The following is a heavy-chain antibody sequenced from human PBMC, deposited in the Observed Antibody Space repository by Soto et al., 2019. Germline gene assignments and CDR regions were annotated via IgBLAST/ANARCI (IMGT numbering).Heavy chain of an antibody. J-gene: IGHJ6*02. CDR2: ILPGDSDT. Sequence: PGESPKISRKGPRYSLTSYLLGLVPHMPRKGLEWMGIILPGDSDTRYSPSLQGQVTISADKCISTAYLQWSSLKASDTAMYYCAMVVPAAKDYYYYCYGMDVWGQGTTVTVSS. V-gene: IGHV5-51*01. CDR3: AMVVPAAKDYYYYCYGMDV. CDR1: RYSLTSYL. D-gene: IGHD2-2*01.